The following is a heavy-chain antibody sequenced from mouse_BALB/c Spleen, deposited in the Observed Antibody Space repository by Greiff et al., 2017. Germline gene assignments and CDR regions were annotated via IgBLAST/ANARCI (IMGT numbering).Heavy chain of an antibody. Sequence: DVKLVESGGGLVQPGGSLRLSCATSGFTFTDYYMSWVRQPPGKALEWLGFIRNKANGYTTEYSASVKGRFTISRDNSQSILYLQMNTLRAEDSATYYCAREGYYGSSYDWYFDVWGAGTTVTVSS. D-gene: IGHD1-1*01. V-gene: IGHV7-3*02. CDR2: IRNKANGYTT. CDR1: GFTFTDYY. CDR3: AREGYYGSSYDWYFDV. J-gene: IGHJ1*01.